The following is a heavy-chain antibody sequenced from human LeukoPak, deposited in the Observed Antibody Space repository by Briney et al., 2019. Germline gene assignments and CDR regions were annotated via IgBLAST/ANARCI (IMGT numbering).Heavy chain of an antibody. V-gene: IGHV4-59*08. CDR1: GGSISSYY. Sequence: PSETLSLTCTVSGGSISSYYWSWIRQPPGKGLEWIGYIYYSGSTNYNPSLKSRVTIPVDTSKNQFSLKLSSVTAADTAVYYFARRAYDYVWGGYRYYFDYWGQGTLVTVSS. CDR3: ARRAYDYVWGGYRYYFDY. CDR2: IYYSGST. D-gene: IGHD3-16*02. J-gene: IGHJ4*02.